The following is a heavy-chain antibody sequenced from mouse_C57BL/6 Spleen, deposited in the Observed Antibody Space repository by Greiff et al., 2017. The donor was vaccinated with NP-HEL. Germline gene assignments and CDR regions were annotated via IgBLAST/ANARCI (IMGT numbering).Heavy chain of an antibody. Sequence: EVQRVESGEGLVKPGGSLKLSCAASGFTFSSYAMSWVRQTPEKRLEWVAYISSGGDYTYYADTVKGRFTISRDNARNTLYLQMSSLKSEDTAMYYCTRYYYGSSYDWYFDVWGTGTTVTVSS. D-gene: IGHD1-1*01. V-gene: IGHV5-9-1*02. J-gene: IGHJ1*03. CDR1: GFTFSSYA. CDR3: TRYYYGSSYDWYFDV. CDR2: ISSGGDYT.